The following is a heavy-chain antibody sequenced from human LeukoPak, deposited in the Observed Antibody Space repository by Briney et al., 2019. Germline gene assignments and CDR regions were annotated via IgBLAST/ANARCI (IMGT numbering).Heavy chain of an antibody. CDR1: GFSFSEYY. D-gene: IGHD2-2*01. CDR2: LSSSGRYT. CDR3: ARHSEGPVNDAFDI. V-gene: IGHV3-11*03. Sequence: GGSLRLSCAASGFSFSEYYMTWVRQAPAKGLEWVSNLSSSGRYTNYADSVRGRFTISRDKAKKSLYLQMNSLRAEDTAVYYCARHSEGPVNDAFDIWGQGTKVTVSS. J-gene: IGHJ3*02.